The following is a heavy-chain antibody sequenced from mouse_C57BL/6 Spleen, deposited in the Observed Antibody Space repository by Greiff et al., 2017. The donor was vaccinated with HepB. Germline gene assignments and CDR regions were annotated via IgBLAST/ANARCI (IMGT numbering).Heavy chain of an antibody. Sequence: EVKVVESGGGLVKPGGSVKLSCAASGFTFSSYAMSWVRQTPEKRLEWVATISDGGSYTYYPDNVKGRFTISRDNAKNNLYLQMSHLKSEDTAMYYCARGGYYPNWYFDVWGTGTTVTVSS. D-gene: IGHD2-3*01. CDR3: ARGGYYPNWYFDV. CDR2: ISDGGSYT. V-gene: IGHV5-4*03. J-gene: IGHJ1*03. CDR1: GFTFSSYA.